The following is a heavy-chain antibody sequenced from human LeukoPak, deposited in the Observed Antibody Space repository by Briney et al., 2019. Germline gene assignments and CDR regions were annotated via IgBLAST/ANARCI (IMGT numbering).Heavy chain of an antibody. CDR3: ARGGCSGGSCYGDY. J-gene: IGHJ4*02. Sequence: ASVKVSCKASGGTFSSYAISWVRQAPGQGLEWMGGIIPIFGTANYAQKFQGRVTITADESTSTAYMELSSLRSEDTAVYYCARGGCSGGSCYGDYWGQGTLVTVSS. CDR2: IIPIFGTA. CDR1: GGTFSSYA. D-gene: IGHD2-15*01. V-gene: IGHV1-69*13.